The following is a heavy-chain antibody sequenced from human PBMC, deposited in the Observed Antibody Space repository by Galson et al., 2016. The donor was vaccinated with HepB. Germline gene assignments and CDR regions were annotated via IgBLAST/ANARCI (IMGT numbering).Heavy chain of an antibody. CDR3: ARDRASSGWYVFGS. CDR1: GFTVSNKY. Sequence: SLRLSCAASGFTVSNKYMSWVRQAPGKGLEWVSGISDSGSTSYHTDSVKGRFTISRDNANNTLYLQMNSLRAEDTAVYYCARDRASSGWYVFGSWGQGTLVTVAS. D-gene: IGHD6-19*01. V-gene: IGHV3-53*01. J-gene: IGHJ4*02. CDR2: ISDSGSTS.